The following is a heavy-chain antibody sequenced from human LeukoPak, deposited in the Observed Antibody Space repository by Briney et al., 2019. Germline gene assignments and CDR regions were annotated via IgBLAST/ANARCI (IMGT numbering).Heavy chain of an antibody. Sequence: SETLSLTCAVYGGSFSGYYWSWIRQPPGKGLEWIGEINHSGSTNYNPSLKSRVTISVDTSKNQFSLKLSSVTAADTAVYYCARGRRSIAARYDYWGQGTLVTVSS. D-gene: IGHD6-6*01. CDR2: INHSGST. J-gene: IGHJ4*02. CDR1: GGSFSGYY. CDR3: ARGRRSIAARYDY. V-gene: IGHV4-34*01.